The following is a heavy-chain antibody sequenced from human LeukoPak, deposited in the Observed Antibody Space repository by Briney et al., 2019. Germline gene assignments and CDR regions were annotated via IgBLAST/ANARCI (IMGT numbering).Heavy chain of an antibody. Sequence: PGGSLRLSCAGSGFTFSSYGMPWARQAPGKGLEGVAVIWYDGSNKYYADSVKGRFTISRDNSKNTLYLQMNSLRAEDTAVYYCARDAVYSSSWQYYWGQGTLVTVSS. D-gene: IGHD6-13*01. CDR3: ARDAVYSSSWQYY. V-gene: IGHV3-33*01. CDR1: GFTFSSYG. J-gene: IGHJ4*02. CDR2: IWYDGSNK.